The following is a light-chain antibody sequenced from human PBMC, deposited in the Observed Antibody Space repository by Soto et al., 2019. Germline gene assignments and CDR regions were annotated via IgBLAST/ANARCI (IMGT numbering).Light chain of an antibody. CDR1: QSVRSDY. J-gene: IGKJ5*01. V-gene: IGKV3-20*01. CDR2: GTS. Sequence: EIVLTQSPGTLSLSPGERATLSCRASQSVRSDYLAWYQQKPGQAPRLLINGTSSRATCIPDRCSGSLSGTYFTLTISRLEPEDFAVFYCQQYGSSLSITFGQGTRL. CDR3: QQYGSSLSIT.